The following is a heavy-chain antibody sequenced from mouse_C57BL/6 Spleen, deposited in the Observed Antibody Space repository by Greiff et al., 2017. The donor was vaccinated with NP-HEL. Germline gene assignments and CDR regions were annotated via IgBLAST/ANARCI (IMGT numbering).Heavy chain of an antibody. CDR1: GYTFTSYW. J-gene: IGHJ2*01. CDR2: IHPNSGST. CDR3: ARGAYYSNYVWFDY. V-gene: IGHV1-64*01. D-gene: IGHD2-5*01. Sequence: QVQLQQPGAELVKPGASVKLSCKASGYTFTSYWMHWVKQRPGQGLEWIGMIHPNSGSTNYNEKFKSKATLTVDKSSSTAYMQLSSLTSEDSAVYYCARGAYYSNYVWFDYWGQSTTLTVSS.